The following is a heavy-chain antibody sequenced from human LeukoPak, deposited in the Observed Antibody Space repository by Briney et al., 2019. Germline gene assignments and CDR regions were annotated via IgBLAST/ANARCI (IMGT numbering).Heavy chain of an antibody. D-gene: IGHD3-10*02. CDR3: ARDPGYVSESWLDP. Sequence: PGCSLRLSCAASGFTFSSYAMHWFRQAPGKGLEYVSSISSDGTRTYYANSVKGRFIISRDNSKNGLYLQMDSLRAEDMAGYHCARDPGYVSESWLDPWGQGTLVTVYS. V-gene: IGHV3-64*01. CDR1: GFTFSSYA. CDR2: ISSDGTRT. J-gene: IGHJ5*02.